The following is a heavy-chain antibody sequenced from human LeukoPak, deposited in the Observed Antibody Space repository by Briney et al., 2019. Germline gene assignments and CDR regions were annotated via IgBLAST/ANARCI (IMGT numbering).Heavy chain of an antibody. CDR1: GYTFTSYY. CDR2: INPSGGST. Sequence: APVKVSCKASGYTFTSYYMHWVRQAPGQGLEWMGIINPSGGSTSYAQKFQGRVTMTRDTSTSTVYMELSSLRSEDTAVYYCAGEDCSGGSCYGYWGQGTLVTVSS. D-gene: IGHD2-15*01. J-gene: IGHJ4*02. V-gene: IGHV1-46*01. CDR3: AGEDCSGGSCYGY.